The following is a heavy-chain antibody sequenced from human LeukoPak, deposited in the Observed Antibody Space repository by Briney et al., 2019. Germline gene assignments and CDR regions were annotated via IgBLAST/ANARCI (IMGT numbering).Heavy chain of an antibody. D-gene: IGHD7-27*01. CDR1: GYTFTSYD. CDR2: MSPNSGDT. CDR3: ARGPPNWGYDY. V-gene: IGHV1-8*01. J-gene: IGHJ4*02. Sequence: ASVKVSCKASGYTFTSYDFNWVRQATGQRPEWMGWMSPNSGDTGYAQKLQDRVTMTRNTSISTAYMKLGSLRSDDTAVYYCARGPPNWGYDYWGPGTLVTVSS.